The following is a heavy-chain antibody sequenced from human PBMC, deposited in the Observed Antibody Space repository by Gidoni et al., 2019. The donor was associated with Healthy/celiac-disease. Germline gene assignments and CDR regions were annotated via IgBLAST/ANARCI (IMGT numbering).Heavy chain of an antibody. D-gene: IGHD3-22*01. V-gene: IGHV3-30*18. Sequence: QVQLVESGGGVVQPGRSLRLSCAAAGFTFSSYVLHWVRLAPGKGLEWVAVISYDGSNQYYADSVKGRFTISRDNSKNTLYLQMNSLRAEDTAVYSCAKEMKDYYDSSDLNPFDLWGRGTLVTVSS. CDR1: GFTFSSYV. J-gene: IGHJ2*01. CDR2: ISYDGSNQ. CDR3: AKEMKDYYDSSDLNPFDL.